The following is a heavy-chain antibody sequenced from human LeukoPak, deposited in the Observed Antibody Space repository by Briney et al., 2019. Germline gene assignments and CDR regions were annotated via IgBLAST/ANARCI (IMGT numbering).Heavy chain of an antibody. J-gene: IGHJ4*02. V-gene: IGHV3-7*01. D-gene: IGHD5-24*01. CDR3: ARIGDGYGDYFDY. CDR2: IKPDGSAT. Sequence: GGSLRLSCAASGFTSRSEWMSWPRQTPEKGLEWVANIKPDGSATAYVDSVKGRFTVSRDNAKNSLFLQMNSLRPEDTAVYYCARIGDGYGDYFDYWGQGTLVTVSS. CDR1: GFTSRSEW.